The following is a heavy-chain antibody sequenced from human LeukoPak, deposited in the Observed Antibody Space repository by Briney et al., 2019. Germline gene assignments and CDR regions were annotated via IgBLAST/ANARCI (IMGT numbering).Heavy chain of an antibody. Sequence: GGSLRLSCAASGFTFSSYSMNWVRQAPGKGLEWVSSISSSSSYIYYADSVKGRFTISRDNAKNSLYLQMNSLRAADTAVYYCAKGPTHYRVWDDYDSTVLSYWGQGTLVTVSS. CDR1: GFTFSSYS. J-gene: IGHJ4*02. CDR3: AKGPTHYRVWDDYDSTVLSY. D-gene: IGHD3-22*01. V-gene: IGHV3-21*01. CDR2: ISSSSSYI.